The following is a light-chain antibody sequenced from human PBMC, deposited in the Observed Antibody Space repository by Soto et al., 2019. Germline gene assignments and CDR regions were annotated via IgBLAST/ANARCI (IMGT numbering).Light chain of an antibody. J-gene: IGKJ2*01. Sequence: EIVLTQSPATLSLSPGERATLSCRASQSVSSNLAWYHQKPGQAPRLLIYDGSNKATGIPARFSGSGSGTDFTLTISSLEPEDFAVYYCQQRSNWPSTFGQGTKLDI. CDR3: QQRSNWPST. V-gene: IGKV3-11*01. CDR1: QSVSSN. CDR2: DGS.